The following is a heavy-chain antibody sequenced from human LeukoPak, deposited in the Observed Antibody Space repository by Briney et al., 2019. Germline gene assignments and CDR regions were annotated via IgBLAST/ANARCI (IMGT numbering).Heavy chain of an antibody. CDR2: ISPNGVIT. D-gene: IGHD1-26*01. V-gene: IGHV3-23*01. CDR1: GFTFSSHG. Sequence: GGTLRLSCAASGFTFSSHGMNWVRQAPGKGLEWVSGISPNGVITYYADSVKGRFTISRDNAKNSLFLQMNSLKTEDTAVYYCTTDWIVGATTSDYWGQGTLVTVSS. J-gene: IGHJ4*02. CDR3: TTDWIVGATTSDY.